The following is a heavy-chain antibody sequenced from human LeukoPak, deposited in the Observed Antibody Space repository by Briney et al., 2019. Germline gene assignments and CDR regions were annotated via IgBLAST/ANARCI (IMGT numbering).Heavy chain of an antibody. CDR2: ISGGGGST. CDR3: AKDGYYYGSGSYWPYGMDV. Sequence: GGSLRLSCAASGFTFSSYAMSWVRQAPGKGLEWVSAISGGGGSTYYADSVKGRFTISRDNSKNTLYLQMNSLRAEDTAVYYCAKDGYYYGSGSYWPYGMDVWGQGTTVTVSS. D-gene: IGHD3-10*01. V-gene: IGHV3-23*01. CDR1: GFTFSSYA. J-gene: IGHJ6*02.